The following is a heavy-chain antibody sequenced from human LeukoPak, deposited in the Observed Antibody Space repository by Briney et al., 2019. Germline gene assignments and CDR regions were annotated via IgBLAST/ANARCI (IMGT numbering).Heavy chain of an antibody. CDR2: IRSKANSYAT. CDR3: TRHGYPSAYDY. D-gene: IGHD1-1*01. CDR1: GVTFSGSA. J-gene: IGHJ4*02. V-gene: IGHV3-73*01. Sequence: GGSLRLSCAASGVTFSGSAMHWVRQASGKGLEWVGRIRSKANSYATAYAASVKGRFTISRDDSKNTAYLQMNSLKTEDTAVYYCTRHGYPSAYDYWGQGTLVTVSP.